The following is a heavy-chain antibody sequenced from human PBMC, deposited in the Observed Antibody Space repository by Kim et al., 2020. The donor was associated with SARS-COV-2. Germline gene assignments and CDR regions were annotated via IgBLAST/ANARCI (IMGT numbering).Heavy chain of an antibody. CDR2: ISYDGSNE. V-gene: IGHV3-30*18. J-gene: IGHJ4*02. D-gene: IGHD2-2*01. CDR3: AKGSTTSCYSAGDN. CDR1: GFTLSGYG. Sequence: GGSLRLSCAASGFTLSGYGMHWVRQAPGKGLEWVAAISYDGSNEFYADSVKGRFTISRDNSKNTLYLQMDSLRVEDTAVYYCAKGSTTSCYSAGDNWGQGTLVTVSS.